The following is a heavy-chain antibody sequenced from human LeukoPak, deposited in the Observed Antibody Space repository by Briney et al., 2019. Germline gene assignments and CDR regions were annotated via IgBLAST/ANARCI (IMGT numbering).Heavy chain of an antibody. J-gene: IGHJ4*02. V-gene: IGHV4-59*01. CDR2: FTYSGGT. D-gene: IGHD3-16*01. CDR3: AREGPLGKYYDY. Sequence: SETLSLTCTVSGGSINNLFWTWIRQPPGQGLGWIGYFTYSGGTSYNPSLKSRVTISIDTSKNQFSLNLNSVTAADTAVYYCAREGPLGKYYDYWGPGTLVTVSS. CDR1: GGSINNLF.